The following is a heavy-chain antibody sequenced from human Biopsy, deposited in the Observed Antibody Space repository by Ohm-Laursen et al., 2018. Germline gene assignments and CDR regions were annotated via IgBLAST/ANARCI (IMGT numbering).Heavy chain of an antibody. CDR2: VYSSGST. V-gene: IGHV4-59*08. J-gene: IGHJ6*02. CDR1: SGSISGYY. CDR3: ARGIAVVRSLDV. D-gene: IGHD5-18*01. Sequence: GTLSRTCTASSGSISGYYWTWIRQAPGKGLEFIGYVYSSGSTNYNPSLKSRATISLDTSRNQVSLRRSSVTAADTAVYYCARGIAVVRSLDVWGQGTTVAVSS.